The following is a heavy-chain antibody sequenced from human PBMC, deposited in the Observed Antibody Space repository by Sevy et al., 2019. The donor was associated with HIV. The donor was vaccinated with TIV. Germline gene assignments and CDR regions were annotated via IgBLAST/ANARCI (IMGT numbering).Heavy chain of an antibody. V-gene: IGHV3-30*03. CDR2: ISYDGRNE. CDR3: ARDGGGDYFDY. D-gene: IGHD3-10*01. CDR1: GFTFSSYS. J-gene: IGHJ4*02. Sequence: GGSLRLSCAASGFTFSSYSMNWVRQAPGKGLEWLTVISYDGRNEYYVDSVKGRFTISRDNSKNTLYLQMNSLRPEDTAIYYCARDGGGDYFDYWGQGTLVTVSS.